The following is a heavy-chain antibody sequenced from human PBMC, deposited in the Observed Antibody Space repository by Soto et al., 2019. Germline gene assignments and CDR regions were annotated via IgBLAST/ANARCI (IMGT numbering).Heavy chain of an antibody. CDR2: IKSKTDGGTT. CDR1: GFTFSNAW. J-gene: IGHJ4*02. CDR3: TRAKSSTKYYYDSSGYDY. V-gene: IGHV3-15*01. Sequence: GGSLRLSCAASGFTFSNAWMSWVRQAPGKGLEWVGRIKSKTDGGTTDYAAPVKGRFTISRDDSKNTLYLQMNSLKTEDTAVYYCTRAKSSTKYYYDSSGYDYWGQGTLVTVSS. D-gene: IGHD3-22*01.